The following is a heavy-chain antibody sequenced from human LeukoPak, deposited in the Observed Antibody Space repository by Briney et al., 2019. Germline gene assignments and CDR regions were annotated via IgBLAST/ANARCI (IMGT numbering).Heavy chain of an antibody. CDR2: INPNSGGR. Sequence: ASVKVSCKASGYTFTGYYMHWVRQAPGQGLEWMGWINPNSGGRNYAQKFQGRVTMTRDTSFSTAYMELSRLRSDDTAVYYCARDSQKIFDYWGQGNLVTVSS. J-gene: IGHJ4*02. CDR1: GYTFTGYY. CDR3: ARDSQKIFDY. V-gene: IGHV1-2*02.